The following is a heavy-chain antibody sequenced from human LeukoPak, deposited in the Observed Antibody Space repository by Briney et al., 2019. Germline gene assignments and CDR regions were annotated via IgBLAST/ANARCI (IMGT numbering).Heavy chain of an antibody. V-gene: IGHV3-33*01. CDR3: ARDQGCTNGVCYTGFDY. CDR1: GFTFSSYG. Sequence: GGSLRLSCAPSGFTFSSYGMHWVRQAPGKGLEWVAVIWDDGSNKYYADSVKGRFTISRDNSKNTLDLQVNSLRAEDTAVYYCARDQGCTNGVCYTGFDYWGQGTLVTVSS. D-gene: IGHD2-8*01. J-gene: IGHJ4*02. CDR2: IWDDGSNK.